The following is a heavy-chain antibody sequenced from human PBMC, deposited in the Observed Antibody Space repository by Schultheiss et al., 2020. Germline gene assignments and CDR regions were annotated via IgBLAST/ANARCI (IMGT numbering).Heavy chain of an antibody. Sequence: GGSLRLSCAASGFTFSGSAMHWVRQAPGKGLEWVSAFGGSGGSTYYADSVKGRFTISRDNSKNTLYLQMNSLRAEDTAVYYCARDRFLEWLFPHVNWFDPWGQGTLVTVSS. J-gene: IGHJ5*02. D-gene: IGHD3-3*01. CDR3: ARDRFLEWLFPHVNWFDP. CDR1: GFTFSGSA. V-gene: IGHV3-23*01. CDR2: FGGSGGST.